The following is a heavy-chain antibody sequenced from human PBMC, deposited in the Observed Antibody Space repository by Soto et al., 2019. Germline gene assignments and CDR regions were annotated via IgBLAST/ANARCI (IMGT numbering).Heavy chain of an antibody. CDR3: AANSAVIPYYDFWSGYLFDY. CDR2: IVVGSGNT. CDR1: GFTFTSSA. V-gene: IGHV1-58*01. Sequence: ASVKVSCKASGFTFTSSAVQWVRQARGQRLEWIGWIVVGSGNTNYAQKFQERVTITRDMSTSTAYMELSSLRSEDTAVYYCAANSAVIPYYDFWSGYLFDYWGQGTLVTVSS. J-gene: IGHJ4*02. D-gene: IGHD3-3*01.